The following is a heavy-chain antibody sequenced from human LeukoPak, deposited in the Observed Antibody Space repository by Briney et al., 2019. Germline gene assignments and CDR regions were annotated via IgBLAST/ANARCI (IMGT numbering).Heavy chain of an antibody. CDR2: INHSGST. Sequence: SETLSLTCAVYGGSFSGYYWSWIRQPPGKGLEWIGEINHSGSTNYNPSLKSRVTISVDTSKNQFSLKLSSVTAADTAVYYCARDHYYGSGRVVGNFDYWGQGTLVTVSS. CDR1: GGSFSGYY. J-gene: IGHJ4*02. CDR3: ARDHYYGSGRVVGNFDY. V-gene: IGHV4-34*01. D-gene: IGHD3-10*01.